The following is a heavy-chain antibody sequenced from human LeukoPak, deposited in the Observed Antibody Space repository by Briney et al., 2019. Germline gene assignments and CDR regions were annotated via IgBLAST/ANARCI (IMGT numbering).Heavy chain of an antibody. CDR1: GGSINSDY. CDR2: MYYSGSNT. D-gene: IGHD1-26*01. J-gene: IGHJ6*02. Sequence: SETLSLNCTVSGGSINSDYWSWVRQPPGKGLEWIGYMYYSGSNTNYNPSLKSRVTISVDRSKNQFSLKLSSVTAADTAVYYCARQGHKLTLVDYYGMDVWGQGTTVTVSS. V-gene: IGHV4-59*08. CDR3: ARQGHKLTLVDYYGMDV.